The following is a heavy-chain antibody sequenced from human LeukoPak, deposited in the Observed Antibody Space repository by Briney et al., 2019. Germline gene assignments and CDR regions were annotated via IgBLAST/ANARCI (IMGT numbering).Heavy chain of an antibody. V-gene: IGHV1-2*02. CDR2: INPNSGGR. J-gene: IGHJ4*02. CDR1: GYKFINYY. D-gene: IGHD3-10*01. Sequence: GASVKVSCKASGYKFINYYIHWVRQAPGQGLEWMGWINPNSGGRDYAQKFQGRVTMTRDTSASTAYMELSSLRSEDMAVYYCAREGSMVRRVGIFGFDYWGQGTLVTVSS. CDR3: AREGSMVRRVGIFGFDY.